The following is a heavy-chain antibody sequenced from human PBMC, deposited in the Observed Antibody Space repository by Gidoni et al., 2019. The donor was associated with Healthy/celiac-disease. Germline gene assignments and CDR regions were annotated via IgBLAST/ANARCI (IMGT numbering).Heavy chain of an antibody. CDR1: GFTCSSSG. CDR3: ARGMDV. Sequence: VQLVESGGGLVQPGGSLRLSCAASGFTCSSSGMSWVRQAPGKGLEWVANIKQDGSEKYYVDSVKGRFTISRDNAKNSLYLQMNSLRAEDTAVYYCARGMDVWGQGTTVTVSS. CDR2: IKQDGSEK. V-gene: IGHV3-7*01. J-gene: IGHJ6*02.